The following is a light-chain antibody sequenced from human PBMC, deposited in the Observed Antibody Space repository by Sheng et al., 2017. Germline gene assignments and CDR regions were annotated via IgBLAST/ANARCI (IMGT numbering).Light chain of an antibody. CDR3: LQYNSQYT. Sequence: DIQMTQSPSTLSASVGDRVTITCQASQDISNYLNWYQQKPGKAPKLLIYDASNLETGVPSRFSGSGSGTDFTLTISSLQPEDFATYYCLQYNSQYTFGQGTKLEI. CDR1: QDISNY. V-gene: IGKV1-33*01. J-gene: IGKJ2*01. CDR2: DAS.